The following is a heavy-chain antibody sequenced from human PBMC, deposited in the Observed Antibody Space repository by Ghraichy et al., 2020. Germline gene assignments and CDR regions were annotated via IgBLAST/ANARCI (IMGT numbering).Heavy chain of an antibody. CDR2: INAGNGNT. D-gene: IGHD6-19*01. V-gene: IGHV1-3*01. CDR1: GYTFTSYA. J-gene: IGHJ6*02. CDR3: AREAVAGIFYYGMDV. Sequence: ASVKVSCKASGYTFTSYAMHWVRQAPGQRLEWMGWINAGNGNTKYSQKFQGRVTITRDTSASTAYMELSSLRSEDTAVYYCAREAVAGIFYYGMDVWGQGTTVTVSS.